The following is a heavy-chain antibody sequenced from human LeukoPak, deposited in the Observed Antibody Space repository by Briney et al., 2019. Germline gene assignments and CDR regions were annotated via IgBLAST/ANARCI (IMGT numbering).Heavy chain of an antibody. CDR2: INPNSGGT. CDR1: GYTFTGYY. J-gene: IGHJ4*02. D-gene: IGHD3-9*01. V-gene: IGHV1-2*02. Sequence: ASVKVSCKASGYTFTGYYMHWVRQAPGQGLEWMGWINPNSGGTNYAQKFQGRVTMTRDTSISTAYMELSRLRSDDTAVNYGARVFYFDWLGNYSGQGTLGTASS. CDR3: ARVFYFDWLGNY.